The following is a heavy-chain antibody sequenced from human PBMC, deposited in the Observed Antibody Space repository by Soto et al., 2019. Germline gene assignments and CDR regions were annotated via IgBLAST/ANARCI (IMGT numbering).Heavy chain of an antibody. CDR2: ISGSGGST. Sequence: HPGGSLRLSCAASGFTFSSYAMSWVRQAPGKGLEWVSAISGSGGSTYYADSVKGRFTISRDNSKNTLYLQMNSLRAEDTAVYYCAKVLKYSSSCYRGIYGQSYNGMDVWDPGTTVTVSS. CDR1: GFTFSSYA. J-gene: IGHJ6*02. V-gene: IGHV3-23*01. D-gene: IGHD6-13*01. CDR3: AKVLKYSSSCYRGIYGQSYNGMDV.